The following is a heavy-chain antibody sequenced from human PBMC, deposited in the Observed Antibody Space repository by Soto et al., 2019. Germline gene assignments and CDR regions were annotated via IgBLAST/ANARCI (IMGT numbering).Heavy chain of an antibody. V-gene: IGHV4-4*02. J-gene: IGHJ4*02. D-gene: IGHD6-19*01. Sequence: QVHLQESGPGLVKPSGTLSLTCAVSGGSITTNWWSWDRQPPGKGLEWIGEIYHSGTTNYNPSLRGRVTISVDKSNNQFSLNLNSVTAADSAIYYCARYIAVPRTRGFDYWGQGNLVTVSS. CDR2: IYHSGTT. CDR1: GGSITTNW. CDR3: ARYIAVPRTRGFDY.